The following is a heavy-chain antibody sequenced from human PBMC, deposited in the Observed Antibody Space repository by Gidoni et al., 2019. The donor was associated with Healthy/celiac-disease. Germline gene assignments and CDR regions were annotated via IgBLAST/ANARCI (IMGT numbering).Heavy chain of an antibody. CDR2: ISGSGGST. CDR3: AKGRYYYDSSGYLISSWYFDY. J-gene: IGHJ4*02. D-gene: IGHD3-22*01. V-gene: IGHV3-23*01. Sequence: EVQLLESGGGLVQPGGSLRLSCAASGFTFSSYAMSWGRQAPGKGLEWVSAISGSGGSTYYADSVKGRFTISRDNAKNTLYLQMNSLRAEDTAVYYCAKGRYYYDSSGYLISSWYFDYWGQGTLVTVSS. CDR1: GFTFSSYA.